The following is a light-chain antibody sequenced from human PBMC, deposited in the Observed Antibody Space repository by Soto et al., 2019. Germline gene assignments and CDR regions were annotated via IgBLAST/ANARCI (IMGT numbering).Light chain of an antibody. CDR1: SSNIGSNT. J-gene: IGLJ1*01. CDR2: SNN. CDR3: AAWDDSLNGHV. V-gene: IGLV1-44*01. Sequence: QSVLTQPPSASGTPGQRVTISCSGSSSNIGSNTVNWYQQLPGTAPKLLIYSNNQRPSGVPDRFSGSKSGTSASLAISGLQSEDEADYYCAAWDDSLNGHVFGTGTKRTVL.